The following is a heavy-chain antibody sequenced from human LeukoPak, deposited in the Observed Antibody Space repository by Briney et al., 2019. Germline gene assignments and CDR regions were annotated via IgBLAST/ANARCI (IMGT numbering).Heavy chain of an antibody. CDR1: GFAFSSYW. J-gene: IGHJ4*02. CDR3: ARDFSYGDFDY. D-gene: IGHD4-17*01. Sequence: PGGSLRLSCAASGFAFSSYWMSWVRQAPGKGLEWVANIKQDGSEKYYVDSVKGRFTTSRDNAKNSLYLQMNSLRAEDTAVYYCARDFSYGDFDYWGRGTLVSVSS. V-gene: IGHV3-7*05. CDR2: IKQDGSEK.